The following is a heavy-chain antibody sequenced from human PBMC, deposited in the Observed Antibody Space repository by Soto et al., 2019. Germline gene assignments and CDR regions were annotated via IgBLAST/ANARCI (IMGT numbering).Heavy chain of an antibody. D-gene: IGHD2-15*01. J-gene: IGHJ3*02. CDR3: ARGSCYSSRCAFDI. V-gene: IGHV3-48*01. CDR2: ISSSSSII. CDR1: GFTFTSYS. Sequence: PGGSLRLSCAASGFTFTSYSMNWVRQAPGKGLEWVSYISSSSSIIYYADSVKGRLTISRDNAKNSLYLQMNSLRAEDSAVYYCARGSCYSSRCAFDIWGQGTMVTVSS.